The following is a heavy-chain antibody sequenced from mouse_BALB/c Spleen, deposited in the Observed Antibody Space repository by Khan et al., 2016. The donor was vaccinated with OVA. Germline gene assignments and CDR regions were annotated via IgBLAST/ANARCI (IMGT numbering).Heavy chain of an antibody. J-gene: IGHJ2*01. CDR3: ARMEATSFDC. V-gene: IGHV1-77*01. CDR1: GYTFTDYY. D-gene: IGHD3-2*02. Sequence: QVQLKQSGAELARPGASLKLSCTASGYTFTDYYINWVKQRTGQGLEWIGQIYPGSGNTYYNDKFTGKTTLTADKSSSTVYMQLSRLPADASAVYFCARMEATSFDCWGQGTTLTLSS. CDR2: IYPGSGNT.